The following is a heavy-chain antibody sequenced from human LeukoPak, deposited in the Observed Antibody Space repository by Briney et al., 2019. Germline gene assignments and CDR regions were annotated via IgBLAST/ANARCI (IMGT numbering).Heavy chain of an antibody. CDR1: GGSISGYY. J-gene: IGHJ5*02. Sequence: SETLSLTCTVSGGSISGYYWSWIRQPAGKGLEWIGRIYNSESINYNPSLKSRVTMSIGTSKNQFSLKLNSVTAADTAVYYCASDRSSSYTRDWFDPWGQGVLVTVSS. CDR2: IYNSESI. CDR3: ASDRSSSYTRDWFDP. V-gene: IGHV4-4*07. D-gene: IGHD6-13*01.